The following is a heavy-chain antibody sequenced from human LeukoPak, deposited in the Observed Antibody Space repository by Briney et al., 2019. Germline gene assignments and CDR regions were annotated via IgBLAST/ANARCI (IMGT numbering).Heavy chain of an antibody. CDR2: ISSSSSTI. V-gene: IGHV3-48*04. D-gene: IGHD4-23*01. CDR3: ARDDYGGVDY. CDR1: GFTFSSYS. Sequence: PGGSLRLSCAASGFTFSSYSMNWVRQAPGKGLEWVSSISSSSSTIYYADSVKGRFTISRDNAKNSLFLQMNSLRAEDTAVYYCARDDYGGVDYWGQGTLVTVSS. J-gene: IGHJ4*02.